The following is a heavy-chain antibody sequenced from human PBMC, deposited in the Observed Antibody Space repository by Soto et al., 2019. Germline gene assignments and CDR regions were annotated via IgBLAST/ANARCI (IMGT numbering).Heavy chain of an antibody. D-gene: IGHD6-6*01. V-gene: IGHV5-51*01. Sequence: PGESLKISCQGSGFIFTNHWIAWVRQMPGKGLEWMGSIYPRDSDTRYSPSFRGQVSISADKSVNTAYLRWTGLKASDTAIYFCGKLSADGDYVDYWGQGTLVTVSS. CDR3: GKLSADGDYVDY. J-gene: IGHJ4*02. CDR2: IYPRDSDT. CDR1: GFIFTNHW.